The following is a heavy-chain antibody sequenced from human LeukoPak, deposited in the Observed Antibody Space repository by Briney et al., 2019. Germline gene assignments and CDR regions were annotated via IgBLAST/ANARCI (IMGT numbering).Heavy chain of an antibody. CDR2: IRYDGSNK. Sequence: GGSLRLSCAASGFTFSSYGMHWVRQSPGKGQEWVAFIRYDGSNKYYADSVKGRFTISRDNSKNTLYLQMNSLRAEDTAVYYCAKDTGSSWPYWGQGTLVTVSS. V-gene: IGHV3-30*02. CDR1: GFTFSSYG. J-gene: IGHJ4*02. D-gene: IGHD6-13*01. CDR3: AKDTGSSWPY.